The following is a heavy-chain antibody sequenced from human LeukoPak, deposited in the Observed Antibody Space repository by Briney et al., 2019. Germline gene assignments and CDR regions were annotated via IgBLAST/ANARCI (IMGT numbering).Heavy chain of an antibody. CDR1: GYTLTELS. CDR3: ATRDLWFGEPGYFDY. J-gene: IGHJ4*02. D-gene: IGHD3-10*01. CDR2: FDPEDGET. Sequence: ASVKVSCKVSGYTLTELSMHWVRQAPGKGLEWMGGFDPEDGETIHAQKFQGRVTMTEDTSTDTAYMELSSLRSEDTAVYYCATRDLWFGEPGYFDYWGQGTLVTVSS. V-gene: IGHV1-24*01.